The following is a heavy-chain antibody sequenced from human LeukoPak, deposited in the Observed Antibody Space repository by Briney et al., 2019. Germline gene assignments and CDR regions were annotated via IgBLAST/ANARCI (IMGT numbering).Heavy chain of an antibody. CDR2: ISGSGGST. CDR3: AKVGGWYYFDY. D-gene: IGHD6-19*01. CDR1: GFTFSSYG. Sequence: GGTLRLSCAASGFTFSSYGMSWVHQAPGKGLEWVSAISGSGGSTYYADSVKGRFTISRDNSKNTLYLQMNSLRAEDTAVYYCAKVGGWYYFDYWGQGTLVTVSS. J-gene: IGHJ4*02. V-gene: IGHV3-23*01.